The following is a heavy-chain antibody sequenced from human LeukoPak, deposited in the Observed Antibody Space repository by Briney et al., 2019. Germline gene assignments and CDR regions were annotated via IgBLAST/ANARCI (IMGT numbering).Heavy chain of an antibody. D-gene: IGHD6-6*01. CDR2: INHSGST. Sequence: SETLSLTCAVYGGSFSGYYWSWIRQPPGKGLEWIGEINHSGSTNYNPSLKSRVTISVDTSKNQFSLKLSSVTAADTAVYYCARVLAARRAQRGVGWYFDLWGRGTLVTVSS. V-gene: IGHV4-34*01. J-gene: IGHJ2*01. CDR1: GGSFSGYY. CDR3: ARVLAARRAQRGVGWYFDL.